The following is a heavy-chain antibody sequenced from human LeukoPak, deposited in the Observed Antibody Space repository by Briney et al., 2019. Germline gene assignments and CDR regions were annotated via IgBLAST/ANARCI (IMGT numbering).Heavy chain of an antibody. Sequence: SQTLSLTCTVSGGSISSGDYYWSWIRQPPGKGLEWIGYIYYSGSTYYNPSLKSRITISVDTSKNQLSLKLSSVTAADTAVYYCARWGGFGDWNYFDYWGQGTLVTVSS. J-gene: IGHJ4*02. CDR2: IYYSGST. D-gene: IGHD3-10*01. V-gene: IGHV4-30-4*01. CDR3: ARWGGFGDWNYFDY. CDR1: GGSISSGDYY.